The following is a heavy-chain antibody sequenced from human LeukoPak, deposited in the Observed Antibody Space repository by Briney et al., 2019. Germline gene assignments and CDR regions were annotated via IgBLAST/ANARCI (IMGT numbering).Heavy chain of an antibody. V-gene: IGHV4-34*01. Sequence: PSETLSLTCAVYGGSLSGYYWSWIRQPPGKGLEWIGEINHSGSTNYNPSLKSRVTISVDTSKNQFSLKLSSVTAADTAVYYCARGGYYDSSGYYIDYWGQGTLVTVSS. CDR1: GGSLSGYY. J-gene: IGHJ4*02. CDR3: ARGGYYDSSGYYIDY. CDR2: INHSGST. D-gene: IGHD3-22*01.